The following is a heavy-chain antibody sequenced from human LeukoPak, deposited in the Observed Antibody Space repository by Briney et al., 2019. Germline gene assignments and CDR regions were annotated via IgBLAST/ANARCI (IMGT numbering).Heavy chain of an antibody. CDR3: ARDRRDGYNLYYFDL. J-gene: IGHJ4*02. Sequence: SQTLSLTCTVSGGSIYSGSYYWSWIRQPAGKGLEWIGRIYTSGSTNYNPSLKSRVTISVDTSKNQFSLKLSSVTAADTAVYYCARDRRDGYNLYYFDLWGQGTLVTVSS. CDR1: GGSIYSGSYY. CDR2: IYTSGST. V-gene: IGHV4-61*02. D-gene: IGHD5-24*01.